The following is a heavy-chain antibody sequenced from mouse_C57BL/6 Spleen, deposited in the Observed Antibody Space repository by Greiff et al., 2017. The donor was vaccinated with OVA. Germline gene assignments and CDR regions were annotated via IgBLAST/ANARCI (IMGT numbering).Heavy chain of an antibody. V-gene: IGHV1-61*01. Sequence: QVQLQQPGAELVRPGSSVKLSCKASGYTFTSYWMDWVKQRPGQGLEWIGNIYPSDSETHYNQKFKDKATLTVDKSSSTAYMQLSSLTSEDSAVYYCARANWDDYFDYWGQGTTLTVSS. CDR1: GYTFTSYW. CDR2: IYPSDSET. CDR3: ARANWDDYFDY. J-gene: IGHJ2*01. D-gene: IGHD4-1*01.